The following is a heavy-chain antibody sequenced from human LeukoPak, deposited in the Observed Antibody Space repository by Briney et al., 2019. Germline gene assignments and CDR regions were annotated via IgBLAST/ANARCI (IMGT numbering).Heavy chain of an antibody. CDR3: ARDTVATTFDY. V-gene: IGHV3-7*04. CDR2: IKQDGSDK. D-gene: IGHD4-17*01. J-gene: IGHJ4*02. Sequence: GGSLRLSCAASGFTFSNYWMSWVRQAPGKGLEWVANIKQDGSDKYYVDSVKGRFTISRDNAKNSLYLQMNSLRAEDTAVYYCARDTVATTFDYWGQGAVVTVSS. CDR1: GFTFSNYW.